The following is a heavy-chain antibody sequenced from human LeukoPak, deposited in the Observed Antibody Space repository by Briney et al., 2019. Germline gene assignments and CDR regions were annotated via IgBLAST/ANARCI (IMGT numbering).Heavy chain of an antibody. V-gene: IGHV3-33*08. CDR3: ARDPPYYDILTGYYDYYYGMDV. D-gene: IGHD3-9*01. Sequence: GGSLRLSCAASGFTFSSYAMSWVRQAPGKGLEWVAVIWYDGSNKYYADSVKGRFTISRDNSKNTLYLQMNSLRAEDTAVYYCARDPPYYDILTGYYDYYYGMDVWGQGTTVTVSS. CDR2: IWYDGSNK. J-gene: IGHJ6*02. CDR1: GFTFSSYA.